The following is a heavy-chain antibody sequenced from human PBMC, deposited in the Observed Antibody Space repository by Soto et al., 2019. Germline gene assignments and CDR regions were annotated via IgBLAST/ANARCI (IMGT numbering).Heavy chain of an antibody. CDR1: GFNFSNSA. V-gene: IGHV3-23*01. D-gene: IGHD3-16*02. CDR2: IGRTNNT. Sequence: VVLLRLCCASSGFNFSNSAMTWVRQALGKGPEWVSSIGRTNNTHYADSVKGRFAISRDNSQNTLYLQMNSLTAEDTAVYFCAKVDAYSYRTDHWGQGTLVTVSS. CDR3: AKVDAYSYRTDH. J-gene: IGHJ4*02.